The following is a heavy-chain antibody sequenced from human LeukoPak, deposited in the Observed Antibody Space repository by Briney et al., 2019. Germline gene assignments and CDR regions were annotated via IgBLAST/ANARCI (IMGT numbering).Heavy chain of an antibody. CDR1: GGTFSSYA. V-gene: IGHV1-69*05. D-gene: IGHD3-22*01. CDR3: ATGSAYYDSSGYYWGHY. J-gene: IGHJ4*02. Sequence: SVKVSCKASGGTFSSYAISWVRQAPGQGLGWMGGIIPIFGTANYAQKFQGRVTITTDESTSTAYMELSSLRSEDTAVYYCATGSAYYDSSGYYWGHYWGQGTLVTVSS. CDR2: IIPIFGTA.